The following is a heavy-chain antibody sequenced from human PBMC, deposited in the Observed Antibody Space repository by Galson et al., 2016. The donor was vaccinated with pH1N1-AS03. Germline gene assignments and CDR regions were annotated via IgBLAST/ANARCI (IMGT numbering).Heavy chain of an antibody. CDR3: ARDGNYDSSGYYPEYFQL. CDR1: GGSVSRSFYY. Sequence: SETLSLTCTVSGGSVSRSFYYWGWIRQPPGKGLEWIGSLYYSGSTDYTPSLESRVTISIDTSKSQFSLRLSSVTAADTAVYFCARDGNYDSSGYYPEYFQLWGQGSLVTVSS. D-gene: IGHD3-22*01. CDR2: LYYSGST. J-gene: IGHJ1*01. V-gene: IGHV4-39*07.